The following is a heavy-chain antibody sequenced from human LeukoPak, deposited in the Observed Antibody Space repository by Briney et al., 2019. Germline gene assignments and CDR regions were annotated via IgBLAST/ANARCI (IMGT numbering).Heavy chain of an antibody. V-gene: IGHV3-30*04. J-gene: IGHJ4*02. CDR3: AKDLEEWELLVVDY. CDR2: ISYDGSNK. CDR1: GFTFSSYA. D-gene: IGHD1-26*01. Sequence: PGGSLRLSCAASGFTFSSYAMHWVRQAPGKGLEWVAVISYDGSNKYYADSVKGRFTISRDNSKNTLYLQMNSLRAEDTAVYYCAKDLEEWELLVVDYWGQGTLVTVSS.